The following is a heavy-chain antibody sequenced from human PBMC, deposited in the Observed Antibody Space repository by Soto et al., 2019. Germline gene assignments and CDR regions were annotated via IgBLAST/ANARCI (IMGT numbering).Heavy chain of an antibody. D-gene: IGHD6-19*01. CDR1: GFTVRSSH. CDR2: IYSGGDV. J-gene: IGHJ4*02. CDR3: ARDRVVAGIGEFEY. V-gene: IGHV3-53*05. Sequence: GGSLRLSCAASGFTVRSSHMGWVRQTPRKGLEWVSVIYSGGDVHYAVSVKGRFTISRDNSKNTLYLQMNDLRPEDTAVYYCARDRVVAGIGEFEYWGQGTPVTVSS.